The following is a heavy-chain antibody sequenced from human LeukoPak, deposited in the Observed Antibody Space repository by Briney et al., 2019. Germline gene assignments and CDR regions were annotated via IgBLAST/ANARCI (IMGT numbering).Heavy chain of an antibody. V-gene: IGHV4-61*01. CDR1: GGSVSSGSYY. J-gene: IGHJ5*02. Sequence: PSETLSLTCTASGGSVSSGSYYWSWIRQPPGKGLEWIGYIYYSGSTNYNPSLKSRVTISVDTSKNQFSLKLSSVTAADTAVYYCARDHDFSPGWFDPWGQGTLVTVSS. CDR3: ARDHDFSPGWFDP. D-gene: IGHD3-3*01. CDR2: IYYSGST.